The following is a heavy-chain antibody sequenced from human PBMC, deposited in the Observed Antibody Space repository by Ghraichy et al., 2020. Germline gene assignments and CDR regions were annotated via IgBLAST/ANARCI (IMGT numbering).Heavy chain of an antibody. CDR3: AKDRTGATNFDY. D-gene: IGHD1-26*01. CDR1: GFTFSSYA. CDR2: ISGSGDRT. J-gene: IGHJ4*02. V-gene: IGHV3-23*01. Sequence: GGSLRLSCAASGFTFSSYAMSWVRQAPGKGLEWVSVISGSGDRTYSADSVKGRFTISRDNSKNTLFLQMNSLRAEDTAVYYCAKDRTGATNFDYWGQGTLVTVSS.